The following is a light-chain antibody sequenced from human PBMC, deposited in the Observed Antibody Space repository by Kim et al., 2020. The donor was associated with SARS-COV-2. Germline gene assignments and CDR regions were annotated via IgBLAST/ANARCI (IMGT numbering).Light chain of an antibody. V-gene: IGKV3-20*01. CDR3: QHYGSSPWT. Sequence: EIVMTQSPGTLSLSPGERATLSCRASQSINSAYLAWFQQKPGQAPRLLIYGTSTRANGIPDRFSGSGSGTDFTLTITRLESEDFVVYYCQHYGSSPWTFGQGTKV. J-gene: IGKJ1*01. CDR2: GTS. CDR1: QSINSAY.